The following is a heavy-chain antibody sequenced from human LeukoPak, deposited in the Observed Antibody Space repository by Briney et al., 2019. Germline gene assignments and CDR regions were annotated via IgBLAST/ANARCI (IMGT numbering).Heavy chain of an antibody. CDR1: GGSFRGYY. D-gene: IGHD2-15*01. CDR2: IEHSGST. V-gene: IGHV4-34*01. CDR3: ARTFIVVVVAAEARGYFDY. J-gene: IGHJ4*02. Sequence: PETLSLTCADYGGSFRGYYWSWIRQPPGKGLEWIGEIEHSGSTNYNPSLKSRVTISVDTSKNQSSLKLSSVTAADTDVYYCARTFIVVVVAAEARGYFDYWGQGTLVTVSS.